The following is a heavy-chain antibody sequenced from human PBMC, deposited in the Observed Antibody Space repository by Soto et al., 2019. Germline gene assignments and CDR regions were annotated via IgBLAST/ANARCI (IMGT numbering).Heavy chain of an antibody. CDR2: IYGDNDK. Sequence: QITLKESGPSPVKPTQTLTVTCTFSGFSLSNSGVGVAWIRQPPGKALEWLALIYGDNDKRYSPSLKTRLTITKATSKNQVVLTMTNMAPVDTATYYCAPCTLHDYGDYDPGTSHVFDSWGQGTLVTVSS. CDR3: APCTLHDYGDYDPGTSHVFDS. J-gene: IGHJ4*02. D-gene: IGHD4-17*01. V-gene: IGHV2-5*02. CDR1: GFSLSNSGVG.